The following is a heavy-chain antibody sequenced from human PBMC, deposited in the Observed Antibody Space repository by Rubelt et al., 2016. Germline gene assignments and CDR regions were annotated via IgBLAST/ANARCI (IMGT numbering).Heavy chain of an antibody. CDR2: SGST. J-gene: IGHJ4*02. D-gene: IGHD3-10*01. V-gene: IGHV4-39*01. Sequence: SGSTYYNPSLKSRVTISVDTSKNQFSLKLSSVTAADTAVYYCGRLSFRAQNPPFDYWGQGTLVTVSS. CDR3: GRLSFRAQNPPFDY.